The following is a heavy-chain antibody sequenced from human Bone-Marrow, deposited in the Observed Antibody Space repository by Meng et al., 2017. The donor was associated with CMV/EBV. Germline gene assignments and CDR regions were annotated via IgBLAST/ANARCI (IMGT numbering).Heavy chain of an antibody. J-gene: IGHJ6*02. CDR1: GFTFSSYG. CDR2: ISYDGSNK. D-gene: IGHD2/OR15-2a*01. CDR3: ARDFSRMDV. V-gene: IGHV3-30*19. Sequence: LSLTCAASGFTFSSYGMHWVRQAPGKGLEWVAVISYDGSNKYYADSVKGRFTISRDNSKNTLYLQMNSLRAEDTAVYYCARDFSRMDVWGQGTTVTVSS.